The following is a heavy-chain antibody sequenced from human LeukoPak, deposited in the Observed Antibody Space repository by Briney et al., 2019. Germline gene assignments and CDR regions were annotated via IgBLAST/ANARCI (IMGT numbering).Heavy chain of an antibody. J-gene: IGHJ3*02. CDR2: ISAYNGNT. D-gene: IGHD3-22*01. CDR3: AREGYYYDSSGYYSNDAFDI. V-gene: IGHV1-18*01. Sequence: GSVKVSCKASGYTFTSYGISWVRQAPGQGLERMGWISAYNGNTNYAQKLQGRVTMTTDTSTSTAYMELRSLRSDDTAVYYCAREGYYYDSSGYYSNDAFDIWGQGTMVTVSS. CDR1: GYTFTSYG.